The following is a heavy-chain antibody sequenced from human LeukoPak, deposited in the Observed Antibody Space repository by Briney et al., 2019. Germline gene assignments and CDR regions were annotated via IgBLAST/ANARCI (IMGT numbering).Heavy chain of an antibody. Sequence: SGGSLRLSCAASGFTFSSYWMHWVRQAPGKGLVWVSRINSDGSITTYADSVKGRFAISRDNAKNTLYLQMNSLRAEDTAVYYCARGGQLLANWGQGTLVTVSS. CDR1: GFTFSSYW. D-gene: IGHD6-19*01. CDR3: ARGGQLLAN. CDR2: INSDGSIT. V-gene: IGHV3-74*01. J-gene: IGHJ4*02.